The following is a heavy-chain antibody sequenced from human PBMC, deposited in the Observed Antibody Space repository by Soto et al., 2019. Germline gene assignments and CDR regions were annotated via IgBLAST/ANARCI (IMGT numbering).Heavy chain of an antibody. Sequence: QITLKESGPTLVKPTQTLTLTCTFSGFSLSTSGVGVGWIRQPPGKALEWLALIYWDDDKRYSPSLKSRLTITKDPSNNPVVLTMTNMDPVDTATYYCAHSLYDYVWGTNWFDPWGQGTLVTVSS. CDR1: GFSLSTSGVG. CDR3: AHSLYDYVWGTNWFDP. J-gene: IGHJ5*02. D-gene: IGHD3-16*01. CDR2: IYWDDDK. V-gene: IGHV2-5*02.